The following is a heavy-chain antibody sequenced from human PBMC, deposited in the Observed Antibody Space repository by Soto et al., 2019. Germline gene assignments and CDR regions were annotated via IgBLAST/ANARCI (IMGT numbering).Heavy chain of an antibody. CDR2: IIPIFGTA. D-gene: IGHD3-3*01. CDR1: GGTFSSYA. V-gene: IGHV1-69*01. CDR3: AREKPARITIFGVVTDYYYYGMDV. J-gene: IGHJ6*02. Sequence: VSCKASGGTFSSYAISWVRQAPGQGLEWMGGIIPIFGTANYAQKFQGRVTITADESTSTAYMELSSLRSEDTAVYYCAREKPARITIFGVVTDYYYYGMDVWGQGT.